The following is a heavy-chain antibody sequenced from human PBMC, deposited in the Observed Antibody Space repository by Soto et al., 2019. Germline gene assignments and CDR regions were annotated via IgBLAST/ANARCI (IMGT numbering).Heavy chain of an antibody. D-gene: IGHD6-19*01. V-gene: IGHV1-69*01. CDR3: ARDKLSYSSDWYSGLRDWYFDL. Sequence: QVQLVQSGAEVKKPGSSVKVSCKASGGTFSSYAISWVRQAPGQGLEWMGGIIPIFGTANYAQKFQGRVTITADESTSTAYMELSSLRSEDTAVYYCARDKLSYSSDWYSGLRDWYFDLWGRGTLVTVSS. CDR1: GGTFSSYA. CDR2: IIPIFGTA. J-gene: IGHJ2*01.